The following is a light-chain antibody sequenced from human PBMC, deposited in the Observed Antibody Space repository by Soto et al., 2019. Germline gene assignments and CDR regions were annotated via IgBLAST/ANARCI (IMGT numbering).Light chain of an antibody. CDR2: DGI. J-gene: IGLJ3*02. V-gene: IGLV2-11*01. CDR1: SSDVGIYNY. Sequence: QSALTQPRSVSGSPGQSVTISCTGTSSDVGIYNYVSWYQHHPGKAPKLIIYDGIKRPSGVPDRFSGSKSGITASLTISGLQADDEADYYCCSYAATSTLVFGGGTKVTVL. CDR3: CSYAATSTLV.